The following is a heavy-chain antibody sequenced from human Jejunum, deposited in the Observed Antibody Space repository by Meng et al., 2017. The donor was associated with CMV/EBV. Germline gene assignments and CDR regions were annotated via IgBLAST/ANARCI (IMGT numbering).Heavy chain of an antibody. CDR3: AHCQSYEWYYLAY. V-gene: IGHV2-5*02. J-gene: IGHJ4*02. D-gene: IGHD2-8*01. CDR2: VYWDDDK. CDR1: GFSLTSGLG. Sequence: QITLKEFGPTLVKPTQTLTLTCTFSGFSLTSGLGVAWIRQPPGKALEWLALVYWDDDKRYSPSLKSRVTITKDTSKNQVVLTMTDMDPVDTATYYCAHCQSYEWYYLAYWGQGTLVTVSS.